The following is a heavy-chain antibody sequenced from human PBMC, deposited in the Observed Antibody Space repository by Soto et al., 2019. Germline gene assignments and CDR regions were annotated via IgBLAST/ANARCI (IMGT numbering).Heavy chain of an antibody. J-gene: IGHJ5*01. CDR1: GGSLSGSSYY. CDR2: IYYSGST. Sequence: PTETLSLSCTVAGGSLSGSSYYWGWIRQPPGKGLEWIGTIYYSGSTYYNPSLKSRVTISVDSSKNQFSLKLSSVTAADTAVYYCARHAYGSAWDDSWAQGTAVPVSS. D-gene: IGHD1-26*01. V-gene: IGHV4-39*01. CDR3: ARHAYGSAWDDS.